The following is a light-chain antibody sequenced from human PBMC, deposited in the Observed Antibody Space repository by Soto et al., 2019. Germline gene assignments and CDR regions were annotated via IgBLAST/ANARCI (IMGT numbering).Light chain of an antibody. CDR1: QSVGSS. CDR2: GAS. Sequence: LTISQGTQSVSPGERVDLCGRASQSVGSSLSWYQQKPGQAPRLLFYGASNRATAIPDRFSGSGFGTDFTLTITRLEPEDVAVYYCQQYGGAPRTFGQGTKVDIK. J-gene: IGKJ1*01. CDR3: QQYGGAPRT. V-gene: IGKV3-20*01.